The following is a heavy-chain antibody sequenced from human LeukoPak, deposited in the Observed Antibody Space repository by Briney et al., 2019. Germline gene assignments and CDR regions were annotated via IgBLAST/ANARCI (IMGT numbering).Heavy chain of an antibody. CDR2: IRSKVYRGTT. Sequence: PGRSLRLSYTGSGFTFGDYFMSWFRQAPGKGLDWVGFIRSKVYRGTTEYAASVSGRFTISRDDSKSTAYLQMNSLKVEDTAVFFCARTRSVAGNSIYFDYWGQGTLVTVSS. CDR3: ARTRSVAGNSIYFDY. CDR1: GFTFGDYF. J-gene: IGHJ4*02. D-gene: IGHD6-19*01. V-gene: IGHV3-49*03.